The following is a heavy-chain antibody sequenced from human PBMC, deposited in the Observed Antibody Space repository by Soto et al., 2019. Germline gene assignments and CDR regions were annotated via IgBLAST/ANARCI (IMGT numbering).Heavy chain of an antibody. CDR3: ARSDYGDYKDYYYYGMDV. CDR1: GGTFSSYA. D-gene: IGHD4-17*01. CDR2: IIPIFGTA. J-gene: IGHJ6*02. Sequence: GASVKVSCKASGGTFSSYAISWVRQAPGQGLEWMGGIIPIFGTANYAQKFQGRVTITADESTSTAYMELSSLRSEDTAVYYCARSDYGDYKDYYYYGMDVWGQGTTVTVSS. V-gene: IGHV1-69*13.